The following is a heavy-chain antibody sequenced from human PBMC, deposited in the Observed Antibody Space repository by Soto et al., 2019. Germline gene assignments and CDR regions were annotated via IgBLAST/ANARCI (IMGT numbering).Heavy chain of an antibody. D-gene: IGHD6-13*01. Sequence: EVQLLESGGGLVQPGGSLRLSCAASGFTFSSYAMSGVRQAPGKGLEWVSAISGGGGSTYYADSVKGRFTISKANSKNTQNLQMDSLRGEDTAVYYCGKSSSWYDPSSYWGQGTLVTVSS. V-gene: IGHV3-23*01. CDR1: GFTFSSYA. CDR2: ISGGGGST. CDR3: GKSSSWYDPSSY. J-gene: IGHJ4*02.